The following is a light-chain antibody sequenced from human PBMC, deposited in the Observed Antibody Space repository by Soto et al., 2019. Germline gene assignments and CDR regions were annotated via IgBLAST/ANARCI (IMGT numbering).Light chain of an antibody. CDR2: GAS. V-gene: IGKV3-20*01. Sequence: EIVMNQSSTTLSVSPGERATLSCRASQSVSNNYLAWYQQKPGQAPRLLIYGASSRATGIPDRFSGSGSATDFTLTISRLEPEDFAVYFCQQSGSSPLTFGGRTKVDI. CDR3: QQSGSSPLT. J-gene: IGKJ4*01. CDR1: QSVSNNY.